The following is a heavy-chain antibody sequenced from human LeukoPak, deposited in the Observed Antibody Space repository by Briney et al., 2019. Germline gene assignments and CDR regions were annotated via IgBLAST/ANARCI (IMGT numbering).Heavy chain of an antibody. CDR2: NCNSDRTI. Sequence: GVPLSLSCAASGYTLNEYHKSWIRQAPGKGREWVSHNCNSDRTIHHADSVKGRFPISRDHAKNSLYAHKNSQSPEDTAVYFCARTYYYDSSGYPAHFDYWGQGTLVSVSS. V-gene: IGHV3-11*04. D-gene: IGHD3-22*01. J-gene: IGHJ4*02. CDR1: GYTLNEYH. CDR3: ARTYYYDSSGYPAHFDY.